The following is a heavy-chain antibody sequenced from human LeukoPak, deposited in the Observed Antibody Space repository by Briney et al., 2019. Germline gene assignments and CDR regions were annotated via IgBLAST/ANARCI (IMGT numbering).Heavy chain of an antibody. J-gene: IGHJ6*03. D-gene: IGHD5-12*01. Sequence: SETLSLTCTVSGGSISSSSYYWGWIRQPPGKGLEWIGSIYYSGSTYYNPSLKSRVTISVDTSKNQFSLKLSSVTAADTAVYYCARDGYSGYDFEYDYYYYYYMDVWGKGTTVTISS. V-gene: IGHV4-39*07. CDR1: GGSISSSSYY. CDR2: IYYSGST. CDR3: ARDGYSGYDFEYDYYYYYYMDV.